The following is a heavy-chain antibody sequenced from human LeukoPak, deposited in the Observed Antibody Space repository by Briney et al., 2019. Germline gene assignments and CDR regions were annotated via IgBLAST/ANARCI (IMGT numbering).Heavy chain of an antibody. CDR2: IYHSGST. J-gene: IGHJ4*02. V-gene: IGHV4-38-2*01. Sequence: SETLSLTCAVSGYSISSGYYWGWIRQPPGKGLEWIGSIYHSGSTYYNPSLRSRVAISVDTSKNQFSLKLSSVTAADTAVYYCARGSGYGDTPFDYWGQGTLVTVSS. CDR3: ARGSGYGDTPFDY. D-gene: IGHD5-12*01. CDR1: GYSISSGYY.